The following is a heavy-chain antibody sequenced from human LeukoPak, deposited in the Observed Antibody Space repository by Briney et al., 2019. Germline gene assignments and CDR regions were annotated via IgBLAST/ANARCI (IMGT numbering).Heavy chain of an antibody. CDR1: GGSFSGYY. D-gene: IGHD3-3*01. J-gene: IGHJ6*03. Sequence: SETLSLTCAVYGGSFSGYYWSWIRQPPGKGLEWIGYIYYSGSTNYNPSLKSRVTISVDTSKNQFSLKLSSVTAADTAVYYCARVNHLRHYDFWSGPDYYYMDVWGKGTTVTVSS. CDR2: IYYSGST. V-gene: IGHV4-59*01. CDR3: ARVNHLRHYDFWSGPDYYYMDV.